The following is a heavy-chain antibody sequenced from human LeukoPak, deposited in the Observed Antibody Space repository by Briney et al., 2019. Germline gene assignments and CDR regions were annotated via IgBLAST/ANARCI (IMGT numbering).Heavy chain of an antibody. CDR2: IIPILGIA. Sequence: ASVKLSCKASGGTFSSYAISWVRHAPGQGLEWMGRIIPILGIANYAQKCQGRVTITADESTSTAYMELSSLRSEGTAVYYCAREEEMATSYGAFDIWGQGTMVTVSS. CDR1: GGTFSSYA. J-gene: IGHJ3*02. CDR3: AREEEMATSYGAFDI. D-gene: IGHD5-24*01. V-gene: IGHV1-69*04.